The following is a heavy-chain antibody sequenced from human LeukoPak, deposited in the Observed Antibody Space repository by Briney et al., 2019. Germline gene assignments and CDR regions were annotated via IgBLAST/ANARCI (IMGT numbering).Heavy chain of an antibody. D-gene: IGHD4-17*01. Sequence: ASVTVSFKASGYTFTSYGISWVRQAPGQGLEWMGWISAYNGNTNYAQKLQGRVTMTTDTSTSTAYMELRSLRSDDTAVYYCARNLVTTVAFDIWGQGTMVTVSS. J-gene: IGHJ3*02. CDR1: GYTFTSYG. V-gene: IGHV1-18*01. CDR2: ISAYNGNT. CDR3: ARNLVTTVAFDI.